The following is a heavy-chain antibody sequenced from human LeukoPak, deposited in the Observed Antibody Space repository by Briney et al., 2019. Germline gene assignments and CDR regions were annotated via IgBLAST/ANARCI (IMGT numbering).Heavy chain of an antibody. Sequence: TSETLSLTCTVSGAPFGSYYWSWIRQPPGKGLEWIGYIYYDGSTKYNPSLKSRVTLSVDTSENQFSLKVTSVTAADTAVYYCAGSGDYGTFKFWGQGTLVTVSS. D-gene: IGHD4-17*01. CDR3: AGSGDYGTFKF. CDR1: GAPFGSYY. J-gene: IGHJ4*02. V-gene: IGHV4-59*01. CDR2: IYYDGST.